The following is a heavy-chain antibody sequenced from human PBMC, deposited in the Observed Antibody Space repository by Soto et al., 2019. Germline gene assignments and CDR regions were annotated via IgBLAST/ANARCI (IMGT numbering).Heavy chain of an antibody. D-gene: IGHD3-16*01. Sequence: QVQLVQSGAEVKNPGASVKVSCKASGYTFTRYGIGWARQAPGQGLEWMGWINTYNGNTNYAQNVQGRVTLTTDTSTSEAYMELRNLRSNDTAIYYCAMVDVYVTPTPQDVWGQGTTVIVSS. V-gene: IGHV1-18*01. J-gene: IGHJ6*02. CDR1: GYTFTRYG. CDR3: AMVDVYVTPTPQDV. CDR2: INTYNGNT.